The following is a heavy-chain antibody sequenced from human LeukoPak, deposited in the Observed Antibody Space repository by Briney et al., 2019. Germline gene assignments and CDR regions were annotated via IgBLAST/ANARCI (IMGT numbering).Heavy chain of an antibody. CDR3: ARDHLPRHYYFDY. V-gene: IGHV1-3*01. J-gene: IGHJ4*02. Sequence: ASVKVPCKASGYTFTSYAMHWVRQAPGQRLEWMGWINAGNGNTKYSQKFQGRVTITRDTSASTAYMELSSLRSEDTAVYYCARDHLPRHYYFDYWGQGTLVTVSS. D-gene: IGHD5/OR15-5a*01. CDR2: INAGNGNT. CDR1: GYTFTSYA.